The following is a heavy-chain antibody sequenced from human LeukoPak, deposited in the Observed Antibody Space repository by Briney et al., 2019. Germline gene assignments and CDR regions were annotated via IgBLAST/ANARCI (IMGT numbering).Heavy chain of an antibody. D-gene: IGHD3-22*01. CDR3: ARLGRIYDSSVFY. Sequence: GESLKISCTGSGYSSTSYWIGWVRQMTGEGLGWMGIIYPGDSDTRYSPSFQGQVTISADKSISTAYLQWSSLKASDTAMYYCARLGRIYDSSVFYWGQGTLVTDPS. CDR1: GYSSTSYW. J-gene: IGHJ4*02. CDR2: IYPGDSDT. V-gene: IGHV5-51*01.